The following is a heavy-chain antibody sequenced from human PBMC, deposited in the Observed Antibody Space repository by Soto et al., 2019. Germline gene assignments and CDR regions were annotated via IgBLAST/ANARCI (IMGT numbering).Heavy chain of an antibody. V-gene: IGHV3-49*04. CDR2: IRSKAYGGTT. J-gene: IGHJ4*02. D-gene: IGHD3-16*01. CDR1: GFTFGDYA. CDR3: VTGSSGTRGEDF. Sequence: PGGSLRLSCTASGFTFGDYAMSWVRQAPGKGLEWVGFIRSKAYGGTTEYADSVKGRFTISRDNSRNTLYLQLNNLRVEDTAVYYCVTGSSGTRGEDFWGPGALVTVSS.